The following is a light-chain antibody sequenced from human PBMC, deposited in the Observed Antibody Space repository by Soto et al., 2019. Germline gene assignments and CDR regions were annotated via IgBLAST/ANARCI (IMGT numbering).Light chain of an antibody. J-gene: IGKJ2*01. CDR2: WAS. V-gene: IGKV4-1*01. Sequence: DIVMTQSPDSLAVSLGERATINCKSSQSVLYSSNNKNYLAWYQQKQGQPPKVLIYWASTRESGVPDRFSGSGSGTDFTLTISSLQAADEAVYYCQQYYSVSYTFGQGTKLEIK. CDR3: QQYYSVSYT. CDR1: QSVLYSSNNKNY.